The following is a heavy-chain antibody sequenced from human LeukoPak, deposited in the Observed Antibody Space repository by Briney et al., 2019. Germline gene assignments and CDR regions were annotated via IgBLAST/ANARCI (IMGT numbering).Heavy chain of an antibody. V-gene: IGHV3-21*01. J-gene: IGHJ4*02. D-gene: IGHD2-2*01. Sequence: GGSLRLSCAASGSTFSSYSMNWVRQAPGKGLEWVSSISSSSDHIAYADSVKGRFTISRDNAKNALYLQVNSLRAEDTAVYYCARGVIPAAFDYWGQGTLVTVSS. CDR2: ISSSSDHI. CDR1: GSTFSSYS. CDR3: ARGVIPAAFDY.